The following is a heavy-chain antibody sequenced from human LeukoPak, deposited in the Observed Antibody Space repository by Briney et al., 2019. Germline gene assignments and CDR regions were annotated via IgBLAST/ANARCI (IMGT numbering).Heavy chain of an antibody. J-gene: IGHJ4*02. CDR3: ARDDGFSCYSY. D-gene: IGHD3/OR15-3a*01. CDR2: INLDGSDK. Sequence: GGSLRLSCAASGFTFNTYCVTWVRQAPGKGLECVANINLDGSDKYYVDSVKGLFTISRDNAKNSLYLQMNSLTVEDTAVYYCARDDGFSCYSYWGQGTLVTVSS. CDR1: GFTFNTYC. V-gene: IGHV3-7*01.